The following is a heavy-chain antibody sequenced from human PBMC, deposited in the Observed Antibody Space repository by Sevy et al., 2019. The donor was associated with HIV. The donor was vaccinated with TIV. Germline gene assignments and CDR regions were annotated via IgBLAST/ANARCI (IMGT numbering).Heavy chain of an antibody. V-gene: IGHV3-7*01. Sequence: GGSLRLSCAASGFTFSDSWMTWVRQRPGKGLEWVANINQAGSDKYYVDSVRGRFTISRDNAKNSLYLQMNSLRVEDTALYYCAGGGFLSRYWGQGSLVTVSS. D-gene: IGHD2-15*01. J-gene: IGHJ4*02. CDR1: GFTFSDSW. CDR2: INQAGSDK. CDR3: AGGGFLSRY.